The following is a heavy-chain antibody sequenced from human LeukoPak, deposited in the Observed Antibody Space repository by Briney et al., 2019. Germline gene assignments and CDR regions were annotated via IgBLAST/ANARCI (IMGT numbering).Heavy chain of an antibody. D-gene: IGHD1-7*01. Sequence: ASVKVSCKASGYTFTGYYMHWVRQAPGQGLEWMGWINPNSGGTNYAQKFQGRVTMTRDTSISTAYMELSRLRSDDTAVYYCARVFELTGTTGGDYWGQGTLVTVFS. J-gene: IGHJ4*02. CDR2: INPNSGGT. V-gene: IGHV1-2*02. CDR3: ARVFELTGTTGGDY. CDR1: GYTFTGYY.